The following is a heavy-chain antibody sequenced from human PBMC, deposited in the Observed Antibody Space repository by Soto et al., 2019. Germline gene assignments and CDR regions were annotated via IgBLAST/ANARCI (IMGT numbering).Heavy chain of an antibody. CDR2: IYYSGSS. CDR1: GGSISSSNYY. D-gene: IGHD3-22*01. V-gene: IGHV4-39*01. J-gene: IGHJ6*02. CDR3: ARRLYYDSSGFEGGGMDV. Sequence: SETLSLTCTVSGGSISSSNYYWGWIRQPQGKGLEWIGNIYYSGSSYHNPSLKSRVTISVDTSKNQFSLKLSSVTAADTAVYYCARRLYYDSSGFEGGGMDVWGQGTTVTVSS.